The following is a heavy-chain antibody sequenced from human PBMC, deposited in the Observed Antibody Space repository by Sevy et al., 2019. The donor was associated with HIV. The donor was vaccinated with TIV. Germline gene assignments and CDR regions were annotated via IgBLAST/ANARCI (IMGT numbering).Heavy chain of an antibody. CDR2: ISSSGSTI. CDR3: ARDEKGGYYDSLAYFQH. J-gene: IGHJ1*01. V-gene: IGHV3-11*01. CDR1: GFTFSDYY. D-gene: IGHD3-22*01. Sequence: GGSLRLSCAASGFTFSDYYMSWIRQAPGKGLEWVSYISSSGSTIYYADSVKGRFTISRDNAKNSLYLQMNSLRAEDSAVYYCARDEKGGYYDSLAYFQHWGQGTLVTVSS.